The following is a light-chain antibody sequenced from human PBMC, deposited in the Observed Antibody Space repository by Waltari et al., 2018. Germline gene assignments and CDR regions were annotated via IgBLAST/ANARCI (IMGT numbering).Light chain of an antibody. J-gene: IGLJ2*01. CDR1: ALPKHY. CDR3: QSADSSGTYVV. V-gene: IGLV3-25*03. Sequence: SSELTQPPSVSVSPGQTARISCSGDALPKHYAYWYQQKPGQAHVLLVYKEPGRPSGIPERFSGSSSGTTVTLTISGVQAEDEADYYCQSADSSGTYVVFGGGTMLTVL. CDR2: KEP.